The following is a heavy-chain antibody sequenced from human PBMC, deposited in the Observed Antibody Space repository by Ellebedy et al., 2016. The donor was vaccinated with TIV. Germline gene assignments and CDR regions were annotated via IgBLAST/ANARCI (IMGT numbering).Heavy chain of an antibody. D-gene: IGHD1-1*01. Sequence: PGGSLRLSCAASGFTFRGYWMSWVRMAPGKGLEWVATISQDGSEKYVVDSVQGRFAISRDNAKNSRYLHMGGLRAEDTALYYCARGRTANWYCDLWGRGTLVTVSS. V-gene: IGHV3-7*03. CDR2: ISQDGSEK. CDR3: ARGRTANWYCDL. J-gene: IGHJ2*01. CDR1: GFTFRGYW.